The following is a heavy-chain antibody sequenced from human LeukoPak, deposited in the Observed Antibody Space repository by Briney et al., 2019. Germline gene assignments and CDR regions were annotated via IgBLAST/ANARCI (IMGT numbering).Heavy chain of an antibody. D-gene: IGHD1-14*01. CDR2: IWYDGSNK. CDR1: GFTFSSYG. V-gene: IGHV3-33*06. Sequence: AGTLRLSCAASGFTFSSYGLHWIRQAPGKGLEWVAVIWYDGSNKYYADSVKGRFTISRDNSKNTLYLQMNSLRAEDTAVYYCAKVGPRLQYYFDYWGQGTLVTVSS. J-gene: IGHJ4*02. CDR3: AKVGPRLQYYFDY.